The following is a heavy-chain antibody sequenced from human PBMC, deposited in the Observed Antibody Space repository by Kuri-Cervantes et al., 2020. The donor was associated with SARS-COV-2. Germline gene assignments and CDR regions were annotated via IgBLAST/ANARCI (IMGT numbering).Heavy chain of an antibody. J-gene: IGHJ3*02. D-gene: IGHD3-22*01. V-gene: IGHV1-2*04. Sequence: ASVKVSCKASGDTFTGYYMHWVRQAPGQGLEWMGWNNPNSGGTNYALKFQGWGAMTRDTSIRTVYMELSRLIADDAAVYYCATSTPFQRLVVISHGGAFDIWGQGTMITVSS. CDR3: ATSTPFQRLVVISHGGAFDI. CDR2: NNPNSGGT. CDR1: GDTFTGYY.